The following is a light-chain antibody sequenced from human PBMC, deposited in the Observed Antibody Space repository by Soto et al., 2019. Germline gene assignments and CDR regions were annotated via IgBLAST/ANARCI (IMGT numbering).Light chain of an antibody. CDR3: QQYDNLPPFT. V-gene: IGKV1-33*01. CDR1: QDISNY. CDR2: DAS. J-gene: IGKJ3*01. Sequence: DIPMTPSPSSLSASVGERVTITCQASQDISNYLNWYQQKPGKAPKLLIYDASNLETGVPSRFSESRSETEFTFTISSLQPEDIATYYYQQYDNLPPFTFGPGTKVDIK.